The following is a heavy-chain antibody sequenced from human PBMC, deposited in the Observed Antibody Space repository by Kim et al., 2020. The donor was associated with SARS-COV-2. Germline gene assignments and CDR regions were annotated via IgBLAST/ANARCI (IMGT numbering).Heavy chain of an antibody. D-gene: IGHD3-3*01. CDR2: IYYSGST. CDR3: ARVGDLEWSRYYFDY. Sequence: SETLSLTCTVSGGSISSGDYYWSWIRQPPGKGLEWIGYIYYSGSTYYNPSLKSRVTISVDTSKNQFSLKLSSVTAADTAVYYCARVGDLEWSRYYFDYWGQGTLVTVSS. J-gene: IGHJ4*02. CDR1: GGSISSGDYY. V-gene: IGHV4-30-4*01.